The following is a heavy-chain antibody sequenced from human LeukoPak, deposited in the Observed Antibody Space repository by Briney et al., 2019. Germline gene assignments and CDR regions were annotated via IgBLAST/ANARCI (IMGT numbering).Heavy chain of an antibody. V-gene: IGHV4-30-4*08. CDR3: ARDSGGAEYFQH. J-gene: IGHJ1*01. Sequence: SETLSLTCTVSGGSISSGDYYWSWIRQPPGKGLEWIGYIYYSGSTYYNPSLKSRVTISVDTSKNQFSLKLSSVTAADTAVYYCARDSGGAEYFQHWGQGTLVTVSS. CDR2: IYYSGST. CDR1: GGSISSGDYY. D-gene: IGHD2-21*01.